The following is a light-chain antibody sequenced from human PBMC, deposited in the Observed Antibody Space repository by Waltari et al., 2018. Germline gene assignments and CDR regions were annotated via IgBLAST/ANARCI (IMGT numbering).Light chain of an antibody. CDR1: QGISNS. CDR2: AAS. Sequence: DIQMTQYPSSLAASVGDRVTITCRASQGISNSLAWYQQKPGKAPKLLLYAASRLESGVPSRFSGSGSGTDYTLTISSLQPEDFATYYCQQYYSTHTFGQGTKLEIK. V-gene: IGKV1-NL1*01. CDR3: QQYYSTHT. J-gene: IGKJ2*01.